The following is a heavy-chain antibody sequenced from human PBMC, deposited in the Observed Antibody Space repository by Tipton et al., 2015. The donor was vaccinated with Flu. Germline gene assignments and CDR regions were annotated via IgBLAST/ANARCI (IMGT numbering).Heavy chain of an antibody. CDR1: GGSISSGDYY. J-gene: IGHJ6*02. CDR2: IYYSGST. Sequence: TLSLTCTVSGGSISSGDYYWSWIRQPPGKGLEWIGYIYYSGSTYYNPSLKSRVTISVDTSKNQFSLKLSSVTAADTAVYYCARDSPRFVPAPYYYYGMDVWGQGTTVTVSS. V-gene: IGHV4-30-4*01. D-gene: IGHD2-2*01. CDR3: ARDSPRFVPAPYYYYGMDV.